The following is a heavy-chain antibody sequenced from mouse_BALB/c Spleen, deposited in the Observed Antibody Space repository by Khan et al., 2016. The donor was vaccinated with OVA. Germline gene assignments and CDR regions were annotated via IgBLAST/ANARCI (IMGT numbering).Heavy chain of an antibody. Sequence: QVQLQQSGAELVKPGASVKLSCKASGYTFTNYWVHWVKQRPGQGLEWIGEVYPGDGRADYNEKFKTKATLTVDKSSNTAFMQLSSLTSEDSAVYSCARNAYFGNYFDYWDQGTTLTVSS. D-gene: IGHD2-10*01. J-gene: IGHJ2*01. CDR2: VYPGDGRA. CDR3: ARNAYFGNYFDY. CDR1: GYTFTNYW. V-gene: IGHV1S81*02.